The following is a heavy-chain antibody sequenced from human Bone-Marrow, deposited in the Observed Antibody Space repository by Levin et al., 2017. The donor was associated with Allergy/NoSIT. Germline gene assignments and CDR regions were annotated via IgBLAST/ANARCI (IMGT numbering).Heavy chain of an antibody. CDR2: VYFAGSR. V-gene: IGHV3-53*01. D-gene: IGHD2-21*02. Sequence: LSLTCAVSGFSVSDHYMYWFRQAPGKGLEWVSSVYFAGSRFYSDSVQGRFTISRDTSKNTLDLQMNSLRAADTAVYYCAGFKVGTSLVTYWGQGTQVTVSS. CDR3: AGFKVGTSLVTY. CDR1: GFSVSDHY. J-gene: IGHJ4*02.